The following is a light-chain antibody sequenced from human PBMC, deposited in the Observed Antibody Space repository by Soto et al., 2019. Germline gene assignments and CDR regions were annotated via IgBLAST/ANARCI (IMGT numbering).Light chain of an antibody. V-gene: IGLV2-11*01. CDR2: DVS. J-gene: IGLJ3*02. CDR3: CSYAGSYTWV. Sequence: QSVLTQPRSVSGSPGQSVTISCTGTSSDVGGSKYVSWYQQHPGKAPQLMIYDVSKRPSGVPDRFSGSKSGNTASLTISGLQAEDEADYYCCSYAGSYTWVFGGGTKVTVL. CDR1: SSDVGGSKY.